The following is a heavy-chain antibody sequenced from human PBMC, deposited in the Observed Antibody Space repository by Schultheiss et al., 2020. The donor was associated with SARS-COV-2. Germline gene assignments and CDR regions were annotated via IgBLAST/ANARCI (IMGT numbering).Heavy chain of an antibody. CDR1: GFTFSSYG. Sequence: GESLKISCAASGFTFSSYGMHWVRQAPGKGLEWVAVISYDGSNKYYADSVKGRFTISRDNSKNTLYLQMNSLRAEDTAVYYCARDRGYSYGPYYYYGMDVWGQGTTVTVSS. CDR3: ARDRGYSYGPYYYYGMDV. CDR2: ISYDGSNK. J-gene: IGHJ6*02. D-gene: IGHD5-18*01. V-gene: IGHV3-30*03.